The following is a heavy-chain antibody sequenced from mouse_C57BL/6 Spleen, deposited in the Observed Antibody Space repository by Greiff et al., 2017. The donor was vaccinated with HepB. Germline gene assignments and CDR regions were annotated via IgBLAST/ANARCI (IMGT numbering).Heavy chain of an antibody. CDR2: SRNKANDYTT. V-gene: IGHV7-1*01. Sequence: EVKLMESGGGLVQSGRSLRLSCATSGFTFSDFYMEWVRQAPGKGLEWIAASRNKANDYTTEYSASVKGRFIVSRDTSQSNLYLQMNALRAEDTAIYYCARDYYGSSYEGWYFDVWGTGTTVTVSS. CDR3: ARDYYGSSYEGWYFDV. CDR1: GFTFSDFY. D-gene: IGHD1-1*01. J-gene: IGHJ1*03.